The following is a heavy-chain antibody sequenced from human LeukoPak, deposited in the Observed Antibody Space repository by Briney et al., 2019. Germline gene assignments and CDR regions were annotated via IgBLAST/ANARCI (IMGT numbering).Heavy chain of an antibody. CDR3: ARGPASNGDY. Sequence: ASVKVSCKASGYTFTSYYIHWVRQAPGQGLEWMAIIDPTGGSTSYAQKFQGRVTMTRDTSTSIVYMELSSLSSEDTAVYFCARGPASNGDYWGQGTLVTVSS. V-gene: IGHV1-46*01. CDR2: IDPTGGST. J-gene: IGHJ4*02. CDR1: GYTFTSYY. D-gene: IGHD2-8*01.